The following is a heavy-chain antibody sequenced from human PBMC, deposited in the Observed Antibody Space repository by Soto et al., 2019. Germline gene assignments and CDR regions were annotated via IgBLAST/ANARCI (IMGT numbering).Heavy chain of an antibody. J-gene: IGHJ6*02. V-gene: IGHV5-10-1*01. CDR1: GYIFTSYW. CDR3: ARHQTGSSHYYYYGMDV. D-gene: IGHD3-10*01. CDR2: IDPSDSYT. Sequence: GESLKISCKGSGYIFTSYWISWVRQMPGKGLEWMGRIDPSDSYTNYSPSFQGHVTISADKSISTAYLQWSSLKASDTATYYCARHQTGSSHYYYYGMDVWGQGTTVTVS.